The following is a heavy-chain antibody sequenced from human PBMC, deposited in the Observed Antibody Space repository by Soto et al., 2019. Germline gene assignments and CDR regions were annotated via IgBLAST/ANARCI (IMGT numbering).Heavy chain of an antibody. CDR2: IYYSGST. CDR1: GGSISSYY. J-gene: IGHJ2*01. D-gene: IGHD6-13*01. CDR3: ARVSSRGNWYFDL. V-gene: IGHV4-59*01. Sequence: SETLSLTCTVSGGSISSYYWSWIRQPPGKGLEWIGYIYYSGSTDYNPSLKSRVTISVDTSKNQFSLKLSSVTAADTAVYYCARVSSRGNWYFDLWGRGTLVTVSS.